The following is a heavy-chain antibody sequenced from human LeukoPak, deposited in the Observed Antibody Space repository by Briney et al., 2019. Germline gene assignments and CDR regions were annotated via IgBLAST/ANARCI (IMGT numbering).Heavy chain of an antibody. CDR1: GYSFTSYW. J-gene: IGHJ4*02. CDR2: IYPGDSET. Sequence: GESLKISCKGSGYSFTSYWIGWVRQMPGKGLEWMTIIYPGDSETRYSPSFQGQVTISADKSIGTTYLQWSSLKASDTAIYYCARALRTGQGDYVPVLWGQGTLVTVSS. CDR3: ARALRTGQGDYVPVL. V-gene: IGHV5-51*01. D-gene: IGHD3-16*01.